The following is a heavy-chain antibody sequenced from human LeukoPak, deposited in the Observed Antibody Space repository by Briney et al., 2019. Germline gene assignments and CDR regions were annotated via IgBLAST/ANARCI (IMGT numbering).Heavy chain of an antibody. CDR2: IQHSGTT. J-gene: IGHJ5*02. V-gene: IGHV4-31*03. Sequence: SETLSLTCSVSGDSLSSGDYFWTWIRQHPGKGLEWLGYIQHSGTTNYNPFLKSRLTMSVDTSKNQFSLKLDSVTAADTAVYYCARDETPWGPGTLVTVSS. CDR3: ARDETP. CDR1: GDSLSSGDYF.